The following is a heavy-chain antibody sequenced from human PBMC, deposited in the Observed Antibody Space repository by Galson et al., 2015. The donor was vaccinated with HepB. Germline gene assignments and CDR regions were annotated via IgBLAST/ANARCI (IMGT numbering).Heavy chain of an antibody. Sequence: SLRLSCAASGFTFSSYTMNWVRQALGKGLEWISYISTTSDNKFSADSVKGRFIISRDNAKNLLYLQMNSLRAEDTAVYYCTRIALSGSYWYFDYWGQGSLVTASS. CDR2: ISTTSDNK. CDR3: TRIALSGSYWYFDY. V-gene: IGHV3-48*01. D-gene: IGHD1-26*01. J-gene: IGHJ4*02. CDR1: GFTFSSYT.